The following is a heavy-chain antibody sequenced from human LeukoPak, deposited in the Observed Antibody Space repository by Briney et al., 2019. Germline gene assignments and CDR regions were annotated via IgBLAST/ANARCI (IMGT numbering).Heavy chain of an antibody. Sequence: SGTLSLTCAVSGGSISSSNWWNWVRQPPGKGLEWIGEIYHSGSTNYNPSLKSRVTISVDKSKNQFSLKLSSVTAADTAVYYCASRRGEQWLDYYFDYWGQGTLVTVSS. CDR1: GGSISSSNW. CDR3: ASRRGEQWLDYYFDY. D-gene: IGHD6-19*01. V-gene: IGHV4-4*02. CDR2: IYHSGST. J-gene: IGHJ4*02.